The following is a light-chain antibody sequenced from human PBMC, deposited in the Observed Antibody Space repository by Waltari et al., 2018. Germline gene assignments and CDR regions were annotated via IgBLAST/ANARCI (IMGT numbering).Light chain of an antibody. CDR3: EQGYVTPRT. CDR1: QSVNNY. J-gene: IGKJ2*01. V-gene: IGKV1-39*01. Sequence: EIQMTQSPSSLSASVGDRVTITCRASQSVNNYLHWYQQKAGKAPKLLIYGASSLHSGVPSRFSGGGSGTDFTLTISGLQAEDFATYYCEQGYVTPRTFGQGTKLEI. CDR2: GAS.